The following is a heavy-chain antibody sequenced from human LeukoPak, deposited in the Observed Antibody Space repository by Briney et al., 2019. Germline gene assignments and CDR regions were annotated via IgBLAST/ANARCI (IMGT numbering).Heavy chain of an antibody. CDR1: GGTFSSYA. V-gene: IGHV1-69*05. CDR3: ATSPPKNYDNLTGYYYYYMDV. J-gene: IGHJ6*03. Sequence: ASVKVSCKASGGTFSSYAISWVRQAPGQGLEWMGGIIPIFGTANYAQKFQGRVTITTDESTSTAYMELSSVRSEDTAVYYCATSPPKNYDNLTGYYYYYMDVWGKGTTVTVSS. D-gene: IGHD3-9*01. CDR2: IIPIFGTA.